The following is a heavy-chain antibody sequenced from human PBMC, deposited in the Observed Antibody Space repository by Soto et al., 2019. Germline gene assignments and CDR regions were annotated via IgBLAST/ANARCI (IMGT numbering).Heavy chain of an antibody. CDR2: IYHSGST. CDR1: GDSISDYY. Sequence: QVQLQESGPGLVKPSETLFLTCTVSGDSISDYYWSWIRQPPGKGLEWIGYIYHSGSTYYNPSLKSRVTISLDASKIQFSLKLNSVTAADTAVYYCARASRNYFAYWGQGTLVTVSS. CDR3: ARASRNYFAY. V-gene: IGHV4-59*01. J-gene: IGHJ4*02.